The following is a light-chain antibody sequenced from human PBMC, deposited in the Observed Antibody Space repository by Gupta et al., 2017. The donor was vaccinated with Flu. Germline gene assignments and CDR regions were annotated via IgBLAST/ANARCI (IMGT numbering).Light chain of an antibody. CDR1: QYIGSN. CDR3: QQSSSFPRT. J-gene: IGKJ1*01. CDR2: YAA. Sequence: ADFQSVTPREKVTITCRASQYIGSNLHWYQQKPDQPPKLLIKYAAQCASGVPSRFSGSGSGTDFTLTINSLQAEDSATYYCQQSSSFPRTFGQGTXVEIK. V-gene: IGKV6-21*01.